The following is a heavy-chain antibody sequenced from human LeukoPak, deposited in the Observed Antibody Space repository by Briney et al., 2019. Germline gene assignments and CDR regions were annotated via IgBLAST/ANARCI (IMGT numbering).Heavy chain of an antibody. D-gene: IGHD1-26*01. V-gene: IGHV3-30*18. J-gene: IGHJ3*02. CDR1: GFTFSSCD. CDR3: AKGLGAIYAFDI. Sequence: GGSLRLSCAASGFTFSSCDVQWVRQAPGKGLEWVAVISYDASNKYYADSVKGRFTISRDNSKNTLYLQMNSLRAKDTAVYYCAKGLGAIYAFDIWGQGTMVTVSS. CDR2: ISYDASNK.